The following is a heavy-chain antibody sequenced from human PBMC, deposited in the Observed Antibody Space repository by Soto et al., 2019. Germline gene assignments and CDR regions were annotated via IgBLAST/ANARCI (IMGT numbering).Heavy chain of an antibody. CDR1: GFTFSSYA. CDR2: ISGSGGST. V-gene: IGHV3-23*01. D-gene: IGHD1-1*01. J-gene: IGHJ4*02. CDR3: ARDGRNGYNYYFDY. Sequence: PGGSLRLSCAASGFTFSSYAMSWVRQAPGKGLEWVSAISGSGGSTYYADSVKGRFTISRDNSKNTLYLQMDSLRAEDTAVYYCARDGRNGYNYYFDYWGQGALVTVSS.